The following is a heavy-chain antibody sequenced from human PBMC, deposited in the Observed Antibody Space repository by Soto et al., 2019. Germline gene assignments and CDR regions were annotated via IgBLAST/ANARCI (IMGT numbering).Heavy chain of an antibody. CDR2: IYYTGST. Sequence: ETLSLTCTVSGGSISTYYWNWVRQPPGKGLEWIGNIYYTGSTNYNPSLKSRVTISVDTSKNQFSLKLTSVTAADTAVYYCARPSVAVTWGPFDYWGQGTLVTVSS. CDR3: ARPSVAVTWGPFDY. V-gene: IGHV4-59*01. CDR1: GGSISTYY. J-gene: IGHJ4*02. D-gene: IGHD6-19*01.